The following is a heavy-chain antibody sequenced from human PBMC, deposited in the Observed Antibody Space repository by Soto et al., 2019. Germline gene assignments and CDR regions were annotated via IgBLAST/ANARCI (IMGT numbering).Heavy chain of an antibody. J-gene: IGHJ6*02. CDR3: ARELRYDILTGSLYGMDV. D-gene: IGHD3-9*01. Sequence: SVKVSCKASGGTFSSYAISWVRQAPGQGLEWMGGLIPIFGTANYAQKFQGRVTITADESTSTAYMELSSLRSEDTAVYYCARELRYDILTGSLYGMDVWGQGTTVTVSS. V-gene: IGHV1-69*13. CDR2: LIPIFGTA. CDR1: GGTFSSYA.